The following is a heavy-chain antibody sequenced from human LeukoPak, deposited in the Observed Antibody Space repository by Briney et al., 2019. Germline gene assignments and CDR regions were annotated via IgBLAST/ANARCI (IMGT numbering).Heavy chain of an antibody. CDR3: AYYSNYWFDP. D-gene: IGHD4-11*01. CDR1: GVSISSYY. Sequence: PSETLSLTCTVSGVSISSYYWSWIRQPPGKGLEWIGYIYYSGSTNYNPSLKSRVTISVDTSKNQFSLKLSSVTAADTAVYYCAYYSNYWFDPWGQGTLVTVSS. J-gene: IGHJ5*02. CDR2: IYYSGST. V-gene: IGHV4-59*01.